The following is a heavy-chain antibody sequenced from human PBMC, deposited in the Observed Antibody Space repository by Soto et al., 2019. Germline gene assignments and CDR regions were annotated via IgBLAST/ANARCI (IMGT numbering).Heavy chain of an antibody. D-gene: IGHD6-25*01. J-gene: IGHJ5*02. CDR2: ISYDGSNK. V-gene: IGHV3-30*18. CDR1: GFTFSSYG. CDR3: AKPAGGNNWFDP. Sequence: PGGSLRLSCAASGFTFSSYGMHWVRQAPGKGLEWVAVISYDGSNKYYADSVKGRFTISRDNSKNTLYLQMNSLRAEDTAVYYCAKPAGGNNWFDPWGQGTLVTVSS.